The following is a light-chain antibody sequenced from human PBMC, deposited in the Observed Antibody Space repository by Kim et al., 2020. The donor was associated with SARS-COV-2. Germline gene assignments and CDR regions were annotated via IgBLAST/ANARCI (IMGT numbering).Light chain of an antibody. CDR2: AAS. Sequence: ASTGDRVTITCRASQGISSYLAWYQQKPGKAPKLLIYAASTLQSGVPSRFSGSGSGTDFTLTISCLQSEDFATYYCQQYYSYPWAFGQGTKVDIK. V-gene: IGKV1-8*01. CDR3: QQYYSYPWA. J-gene: IGKJ1*01. CDR1: QGISSY.